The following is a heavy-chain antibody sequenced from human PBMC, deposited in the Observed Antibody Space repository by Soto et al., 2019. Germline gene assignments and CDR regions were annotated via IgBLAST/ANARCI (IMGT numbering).Heavy chain of an antibody. CDR1: GFTFSSYA. D-gene: IGHD1-26*01. Sequence: GGSLRLSCAASGFTFSSYAMSWVRQAPGKGLEWVSAISGSGGSTYYADSVKGRFTISRDNSKNTLYLQMNSLRAEDTAVYYCASTIVGATNGWFDPWGQGTLVIVSS. CDR3: ASTIVGATNGWFDP. J-gene: IGHJ5*02. CDR2: ISGSGGST. V-gene: IGHV3-23*01.